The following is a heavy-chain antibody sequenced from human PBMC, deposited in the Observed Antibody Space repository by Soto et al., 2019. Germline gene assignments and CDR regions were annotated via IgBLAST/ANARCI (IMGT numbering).Heavy chain of an antibody. CDR3: ARGRRLRRAFDI. V-gene: IGHV1-8*01. J-gene: IGHJ3*02. CDR1: GYTFTSYD. Sequence: ASVKVSCKASGYTFTSYDINWVRQATGQGLEWMGWMNPKSGNTGYAQKFPGRFTMTKNTSISTAYIELSSLRSEDTAVDNCARGRRLRRAFDIWGQGTMVTVSS. CDR2: MNPKSGNT.